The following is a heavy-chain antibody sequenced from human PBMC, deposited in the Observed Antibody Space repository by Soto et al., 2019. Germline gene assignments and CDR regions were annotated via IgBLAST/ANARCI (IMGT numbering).Heavy chain of an antibody. CDR1: GGSISSYY. V-gene: IGHV4-4*07. CDR3: ASTVIRGGGAFDI. J-gene: IGHJ3*02. Sequence: QVQLQESGPGLVKPSETLSLTCTVSGGSISSYYWSWIRQPAGKGLEWIGRIYTSGSTNYNPSLKSRVTLSVDTSNNKFSVKLSSVTAGDTAVYYCASTVIRGGGAFDIWGQGTMVTVSS. D-gene: IGHD3-10*01. CDR2: IYTSGST.